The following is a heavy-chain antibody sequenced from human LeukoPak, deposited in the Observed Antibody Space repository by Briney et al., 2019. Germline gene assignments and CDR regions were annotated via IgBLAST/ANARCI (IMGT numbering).Heavy chain of an antibody. CDR2: IYGSGVSI. J-gene: IGHJ4*02. CDR1: GFTFEKYA. D-gene: IGHD1-26*01. CDR3: AKDLGWELPAEAY. Sequence: GGSLRLSCGASGFTFEKYAMNWVRQAPGKGLEWLATIYGSGVSISYADSVKGRFTISRDNSNNTLYLQMNSLRAEDTAMYFCAKDLGWELPAEAYWGQGILVTVSS. V-gene: IGHV3-23*01.